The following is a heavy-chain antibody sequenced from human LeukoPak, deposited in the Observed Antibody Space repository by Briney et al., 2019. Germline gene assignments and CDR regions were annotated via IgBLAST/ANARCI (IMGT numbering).Heavy chain of an antibody. J-gene: IGHJ5*02. Sequence: SETLSLTCTVSGGSISSYYWSWIRQPPGKGLEWIGYIYHSGSTYYNPSLKSRVTISVDRSKNQFSLKLSSVTAADTAVYYCARVLAVSDSCSGGNCYSSENWFDPWGQGTLVTVSS. V-gene: IGHV4-59*12. CDR1: GGSISSYY. CDR3: ARVLAVSDSCSGGNCYSSENWFDP. CDR2: IYHSGST. D-gene: IGHD2-15*01.